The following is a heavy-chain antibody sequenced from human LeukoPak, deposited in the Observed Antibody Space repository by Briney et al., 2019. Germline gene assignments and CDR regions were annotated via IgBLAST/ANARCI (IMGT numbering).Heavy chain of an antibody. J-gene: IGHJ4*02. CDR2: IYYSGRT. Sequence: SETLPLTCTVSGASISTYYWSWIRQPPGKGLEWIGYIYYSGRTNYNPSLKSRLTISVDTSKNQFSLQLNSVTPEDTAVYYCAREFGELLYDYWGQGTLVTVSS. V-gene: IGHV4-59*12. D-gene: IGHD3-10*01. CDR3: AREFGELLYDY. CDR1: GASISTYY.